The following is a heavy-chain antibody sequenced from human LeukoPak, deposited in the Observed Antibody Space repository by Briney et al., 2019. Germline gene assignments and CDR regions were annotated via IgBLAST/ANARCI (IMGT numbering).Heavy chain of an antibody. CDR3: ARSDIVVVPAAIGSTFAFDP. CDR2: INPSGRST. CDR1: GYTFTSYY. J-gene: IGHJ5*02. Sequence: GASVKVSCKASGYTFTSYYMHWVRQAPGQGLEWMGIINPSGRSTSYAQKFQGRVTMTRDTSTSTVYMELSSLRSEDTAVYYCARSDIVVVPAAIGSTFAFDPWGQGTLVTVSS. D-gene: IGHD2-2*01. V-gene: IGHV1-46*01.